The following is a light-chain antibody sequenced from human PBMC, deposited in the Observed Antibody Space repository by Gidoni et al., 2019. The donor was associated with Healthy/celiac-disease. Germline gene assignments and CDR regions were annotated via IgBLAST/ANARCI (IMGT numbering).Light chain of an antibody. Sequence: EIVLTQSPATLPLSPGERATLPCRASQRVSSYLAWYQQKPGQAPRLLIYDASNRAAGIPARFSGSGSGTDFTLTISSLEPEDFAVYYCQQRSNWPPWTFGQGTKVEIK. CDR2: DAS. J-gene: IGKJ1*01. CDR3: QQRSNWPPWT. CDR1: QRVSSY. V-gene: IGKV3-11*01.